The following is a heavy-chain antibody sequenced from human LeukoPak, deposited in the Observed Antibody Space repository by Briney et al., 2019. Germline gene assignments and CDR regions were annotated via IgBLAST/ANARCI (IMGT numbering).Heavy chain of an antibody. V-gene: IGHV4-59*08. J-gene: IGHJ3*01. CDR1: GGFINSHY. CDR3: ARRAADDAFDL. CDR2: IYYIGRT. Sequence: PSETLSLTCTVSGGFINSHYWSWIRQPPGKGMEWIGYIYYIGRTNYNPSLTGRVAISLDRIKNQFSLKLTSVTAADTAVYYCARRAADDAFDLWGQGTLVTVSS.